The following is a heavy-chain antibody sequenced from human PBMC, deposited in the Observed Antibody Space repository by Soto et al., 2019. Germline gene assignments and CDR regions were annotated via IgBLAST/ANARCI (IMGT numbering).Heavy chain of an antibody. CDR3: AREKVGYYMDV. CDR1: GYSFTSYD. J-gene: IGHJ6*03. V-gene: IGHV1-8*01. Sequence: SVKVSCKAAGYSFTSYDINWGRQATGQGLEWMGWMNPNSGNTGYAQKFQGRVTMTRNTSISTAYMELSSLRSEDTAVYYCAREKVGYYMDVWGKGTTVTVSS. CDR2: MNPNSGNT.